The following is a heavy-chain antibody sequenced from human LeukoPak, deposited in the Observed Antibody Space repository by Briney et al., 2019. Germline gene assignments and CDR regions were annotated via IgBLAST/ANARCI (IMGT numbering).Heavy chain of an antibody. CDR3: AKDRSSINLARYYYDSSGYLDY. CDR1: GFTFISYS. Sequence: GGSLRLSCAVSGFTFISYSMNWVRQAPGKGLEWVSYISSDSSNIYYADSVNGRFTISRDNAKNSLYLQMNSLRAEDTAVYYCAKDRSSINLARYYYDSSGYLDYWGQGTLVTVSS. J-gene: IGHJ4*02. CDR2: ISSDSSNI. D-gene: IGHD3-22*01. V-gene: IGHV3-48*01.